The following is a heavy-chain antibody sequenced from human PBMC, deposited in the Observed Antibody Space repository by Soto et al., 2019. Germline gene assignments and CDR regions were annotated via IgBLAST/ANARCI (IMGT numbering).Heavy chain of an antibody. D-gene: IGHD1-1*01. V-gene: IGHV3-23*01. CDR3: TRWNGYGDL. CDR2: VSGGSGVT. J-gene: IGHJ5*02. CDR1: GFSFSTYG. Sequence: EMQLLESGGGLVQPGGSLRLSCVVSGFSFSTYGVTWVRQAPGKGLEWVCGVSGGSGVTHYTDSVKGRFTISGDDSKNTVYRQMHSLRGEDTAAYYCTRWNGYGDLWGQGTLVTVSS.